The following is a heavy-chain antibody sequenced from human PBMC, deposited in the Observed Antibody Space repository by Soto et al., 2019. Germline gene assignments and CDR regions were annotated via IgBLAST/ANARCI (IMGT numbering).Heavy chain of an antibody. CDR3: ARHADSSGRGFDF. D-gene: IGHD3-22*01. J-gene: IGHJ4*02. V-gene: IGHV4-39*01. CDR1: GASISSTDCY. CDR2: IYYSRST. Sequence: SETLSLTCTVPGASISSTDCYWGWIRQPPGKGLEWVGSIYYSRSTTYNPSLKNRVTVSVDTSKNQLSLRLSFVSAADTAVYYCARHADSSGRGFDFWGQGTRVTVSS.